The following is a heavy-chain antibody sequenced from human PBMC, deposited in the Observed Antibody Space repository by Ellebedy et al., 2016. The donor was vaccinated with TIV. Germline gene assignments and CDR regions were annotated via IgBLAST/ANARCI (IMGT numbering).Heavy chain of an antibody. CDR2: IYSGGST. D-gene: IGHD6-19*01. CDR1: GFTVSSNY. CDR3: ARGPPEKWLSVYFDY. J-gene: IGHJ4*02. V-gene: IGHV3-53*01. Sequence: GESLKISCAASGFTVSSNYMSWVRQAPGKGLEWFSVIYSGGSTYYADSVKGRFTISRDNSKNTLYLQMNSLRAEDTAVYYCARGPPEKWLSVYFDYWGQGTLVTVSS.